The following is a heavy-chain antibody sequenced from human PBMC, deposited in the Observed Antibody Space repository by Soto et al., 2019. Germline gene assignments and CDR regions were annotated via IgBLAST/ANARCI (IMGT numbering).Heavy chain of an antibody. J-gene: IGHJ3*01. Sequence: ASVKVSCKASGYTLTNYGISWVRQAPGPGLEWMGWISAYNGNTNYAQHLHGKVTMTTDTSTSRADMELRSLRSDDTAVYYCTADVLDYDYVWGSANAFDVWGQGTMVTVSS. CDR3: TADVLDYDYVWGSANAFDV. CDR2: ISAYNGNT. CDR1: GYTLTNYG. D-gene: IGHD3-16*01. V-gene: IGHV1-18*04.